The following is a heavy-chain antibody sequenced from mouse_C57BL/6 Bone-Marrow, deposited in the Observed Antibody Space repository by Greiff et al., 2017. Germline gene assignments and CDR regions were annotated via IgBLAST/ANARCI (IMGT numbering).Heavy chain of an antibody. V-gene: IGHV5-4*01. J-gene: IGHJ3*01. CDR1: GFTFSSYA. CDR3: AREGTTARRGAWFAY. Sequence: EVKLVESGGGLVKPGGSLKLSCAASGFTFSSYAMSWVRQTPEKRLEWVATISDGGSYTYYPDNVKGRFTISRDNAKNNLYLQMSHLKSEDTAMYYCAREGTTARRGAWFAYWGQGTLVTVSA. CDR2: ISDGGSYT. D-gene: IGHD1-2*01.